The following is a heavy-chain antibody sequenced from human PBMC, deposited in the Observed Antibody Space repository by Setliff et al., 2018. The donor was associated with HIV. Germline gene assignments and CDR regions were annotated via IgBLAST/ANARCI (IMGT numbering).Heavy chain of an antibody. CDR2: ISAYNGNP. D-gene: IGHD3-22*01. V-gene: IGHV1-18*01. Sequence: ASVKVSCKASGYTFTSYGISWVRQAPGQGLEWMGWISAYNGNPNYAQKLQGRVTMTTDTSTSTAYMELRSLRSDDTAVYYCARDPPGWRYDSSGYTDYWGQGTLVT. CDR1: GYTFTSYG. CDR3: ARDPPGWRYDSSGYTDY. J-gene: IGHJ4*02.